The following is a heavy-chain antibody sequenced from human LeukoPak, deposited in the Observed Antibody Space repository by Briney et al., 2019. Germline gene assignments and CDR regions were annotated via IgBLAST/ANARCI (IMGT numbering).Heavy chain of an antibody. D-gene: IGHD3-9*01. CDR1: GFTFSDYY. CDR2: IYSGGST. Sequence: PGGSLRLSCAASGFTFSDYYMSWIRQAPGKGLEWVSVIYSGGSTYYADSVKGRFTISRDNSKNTLYLQMNSLRAEDTAVYYCASILRYFDWLLSWGQGTLVTVSS. J-gene: IGHJ5*02. CDR3: ASILRYFDWLLS. V-gene: IGHV3-53*01.